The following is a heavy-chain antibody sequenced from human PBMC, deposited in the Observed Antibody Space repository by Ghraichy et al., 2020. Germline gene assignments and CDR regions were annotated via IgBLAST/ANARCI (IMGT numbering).Heavy chain of an antibody. CDR3: ARGDNYDFWSGYFDAFDI. CDR2: IYTSGST. D-gene: IGHD3-3*01. J-gene: IGHJ3*02. Sequence: SETLSLTCTVSGGSISSGSYYWSWIRQPAGKGLEWIGRIYTSGSTNYNPSLKSRVTISVDTSKNQFSLKLSSVTAADTAVYYCARGDNYDFWSGYFDAFDIWGQGTMVTVSS. V-gene: IGHV4-61*02. CDR1: GGSISSGSYY.